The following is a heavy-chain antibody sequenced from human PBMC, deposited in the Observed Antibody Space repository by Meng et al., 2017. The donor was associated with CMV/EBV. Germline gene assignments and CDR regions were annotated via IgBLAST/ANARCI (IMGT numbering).Heavy chain of an antibody. Sequence: QLQASGPGLVKPSQSLYLHCTVSVGSISSYHWSWIRQPAGKGLEWIGRIYTSGSTNYNPSLKSRVTMSVDTSKNQFSLKLSSVTAADTAVYYCARHGDTAMVVGIDYWGQGTLVTVSS. CDR3: ARHGDTAMVVGIDY. V-gene: IGHV4-4*07. J-gene: IGHJ4*02. D-gene: IGHD5-18*01. CDR1: VGSISSYH. CDR2: IYTSGST.